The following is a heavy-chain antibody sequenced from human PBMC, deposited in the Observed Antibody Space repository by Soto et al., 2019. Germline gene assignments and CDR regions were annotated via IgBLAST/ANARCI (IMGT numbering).Heavy chain of an antibody. CDR1: GFTFGIYA. CDR2: ITGVGDYT. V-gene: IGHV3-23*01. J-gene: IGHJ4*02. Sequence: EVQLLESGGTLVQPGGSLRLSCAASGFTFGIYAMHWVRQTPRKGLEWVSSITGVGDYTFYADSVKGRFTISRDNSKNTLYLQMNSLRVDDTAVYYCSKKTTESHDGWDHYDYWGQGTLVTVSS. D-gene: IGHD6-19*01. CDR3: SKKTTESHDGWDHYDY.